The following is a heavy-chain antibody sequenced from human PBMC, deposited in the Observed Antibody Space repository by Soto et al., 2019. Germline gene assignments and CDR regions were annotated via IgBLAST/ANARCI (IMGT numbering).Heavy chain of an antibody. J-gene: IGHJ5*02. V-gene: IGHV3-23*01. CDR1: GFTFSSYA. D-gene: IGHD2-15*01. CDR3: AKVSEEVVVVAATTDDWFDP. CDR2: ISGSGGST. Sequence: GGSLRLSCAASGFTFSSYAMSWVRQAPGKGLEWVSAISGSGGSTYYADSVKGRFTISRDNSKNTLYLQMNSLRAEDTAVYYCAKVSEEVVVVAATTDDWFDPWGQGTPVTVSS.